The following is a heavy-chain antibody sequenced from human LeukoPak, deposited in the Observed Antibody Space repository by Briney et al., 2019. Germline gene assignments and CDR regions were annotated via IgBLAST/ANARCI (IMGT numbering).Heavy chain of an antibody. V-gene: IGHV5-51*01. CDR3: ARLSTDVYYCGSGSYLDY. CDR1: GSSFTSYW. CDR2: IYPGDSDT. Sequence: GESLKISCKGSGSSFTSYWIGWVRQMPGKGLEWMGIIYPGDSDTRYSPSFQGQVTISADKSISTAYLQWSSLKASDTAMYYCARLSTDVYYCGSGSYLDYWGQGTLVTVSS. J-gene: IGHJ4*02. D-gene: IGHD3-10*01.